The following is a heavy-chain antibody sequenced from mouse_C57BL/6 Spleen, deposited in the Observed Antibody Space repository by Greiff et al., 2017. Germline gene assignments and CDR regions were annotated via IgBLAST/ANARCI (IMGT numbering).Heavy chain of an antibody. J-gene: IGHJ1*03. D-gene: IGHD4-1*01. CDR2: ITPNSGTT. Sequence: VQLKESGPELVKPGASVKISCKASGYSFTDYTMNWVKQSNGKSLEWIGVITPNSGTTSYNQKFKGKATLTVDQSSSTAYMQLNSLTSEDSAVSDCERNWEEWYFDVWGTGTTGTVSS. CDR1: GYSFTDYT. V-gene: IGHV1-39*01. CDR3: ERNWEEWYFDV.